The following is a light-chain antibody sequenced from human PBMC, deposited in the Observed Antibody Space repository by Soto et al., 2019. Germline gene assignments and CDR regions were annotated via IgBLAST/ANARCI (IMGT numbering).Light chain of an antibody. V-gene: IGKV1-12*02. CDR2: AAS. Sequence: DIQMTQSPSSVSASVGDRVTLTCRASQDISSWLAWYQQKPGKAPKLLIYAASRLQSGVPSRFSGSGSGTDFTLTISSLQPEDFATYSCQQANSFPWAFGQGTNVEIK. CDR1: QDISSW. J-gene: IGKJ1*01. CDR3: QQANSFPWA.